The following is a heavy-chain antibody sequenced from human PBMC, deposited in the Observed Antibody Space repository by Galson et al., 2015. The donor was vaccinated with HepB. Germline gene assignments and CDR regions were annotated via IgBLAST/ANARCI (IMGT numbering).Heavy chain of an antibody. V-gene: IGHV3-11*01. CDR2: ISNDGNTI. J-gene: IGHJ4*02. Sequence: SLRLSCAASGFSFIDYYMSWIRQAPGKGLEWVSYISNDGNTIKYADSVKGRFTISRDNKKNSVYLQMNSLRAEDTAVYYCAKDRLSGGWYYFDSWGQGTLVTVSS. D-gene: IGHD6-19*01. CDR1: GFSFIDYY. CDR3: AKDRLSGGWYYFDS.